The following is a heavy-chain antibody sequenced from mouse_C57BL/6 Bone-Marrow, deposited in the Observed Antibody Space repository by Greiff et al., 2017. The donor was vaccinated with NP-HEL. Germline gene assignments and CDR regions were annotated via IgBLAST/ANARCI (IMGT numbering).Heavy chain of an antibody. Sequence: QVQLQQPGAELVKPGASVKLSCKASGYTFTSYWMQWVKQRPGQGLEWIGEIDPSDSYTNYNQKFKGKATLTVDTSSSTAYMQLSSLTSEDSAVYYCAMITTVVAPRAMDYWGQGTSVTVSS. J-gene: IGHJ4*01. CDR2: IDPSDSYT. CDR1: GYTFTSYW. D-gene: IGHD1-1*01. V-gene: IGHV1-50*01. CDR3: AMITTVVAPRAMDY.